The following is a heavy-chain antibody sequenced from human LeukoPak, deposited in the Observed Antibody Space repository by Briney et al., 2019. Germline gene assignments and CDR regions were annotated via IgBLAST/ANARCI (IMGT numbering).Heavy chain of an antibody. Sequence: GGSLRLSCAAPGFTFSSYAMSWVRQAPGKGLEWVSAISGSGGSTYYADSVKGRFTISRDNSKNTLYLQMNSLRAEHAAVYYCAESLNYYDSSGYLSWGQGTLVTVSS. V-gene: IGHV3-23*01. CDR3: AESLNYYDSSGYLS. CDR2: ISGSGGST. CDR1: GFTFSSYA. D-gene: IGHD3-22*01. J-gene: IGHJ5*02.